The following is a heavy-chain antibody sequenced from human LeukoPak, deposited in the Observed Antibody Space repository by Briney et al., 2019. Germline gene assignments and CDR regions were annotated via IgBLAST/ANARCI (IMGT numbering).Heavy chain of an antibody. CDR2: INPNSGGA. CDR1: GYTFTAYY. V-gene: IGHV1-2*06. J-gene: IGHJ6*02. D-gene: IGHD3/OR15-3a*01. Sequence: ASVKVSCKASGYTFTAYYMHWVRQAPGQGLEWMGRINPNSGGADYAQKFQGRVTMTRDTSISTAYMELSRLRSDDTAVYYCVRAMDLYGMDVWGQGTTVTVSS. CDR3: VRAMDLYGMDV.